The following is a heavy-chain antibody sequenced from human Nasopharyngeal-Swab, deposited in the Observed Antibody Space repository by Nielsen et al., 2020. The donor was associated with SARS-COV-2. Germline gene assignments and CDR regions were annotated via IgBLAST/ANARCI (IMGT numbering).Heavy chain of an antibody. J-gene: IGHJ4*02. CDR2: ISYDGSNK. D-gene: IGHD6-19*01. CDR3: ARDSSIWAVAGTFFDY. V-gene: IGHV3-30-3*01. CDR1: GFTFSSYA. Sequence: GGSLRLSCAASGFTFSSYAMHWVRQAPGKGLERVAVISYDGSNKYYADSVKGRFTISRDNSKNTLYLQMNSLRAEDTAVYYCARDSSIWAVAGTFFDYWGQGTLVTVSS.